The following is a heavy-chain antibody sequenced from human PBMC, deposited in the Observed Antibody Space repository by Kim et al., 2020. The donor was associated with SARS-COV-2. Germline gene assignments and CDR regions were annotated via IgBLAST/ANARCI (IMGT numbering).Heavy chain of an antibody. V-gene: IGHV3-30*18. CDR2: ISYDGSNK. J-gene: IGHJ6*02. D-gene: IGHD2-8*01. Sequence: GGSLRLSCAASGFTFSSYGMHWVRQAPGKGLEWVAVISYDGSNKYYADSVKGRFTISRDNSKNTLYLQMNSLRAEDTAVYYCAKDRVSNYYYGMDVWGQGTTDTVSS. CDR1: GFTFSSYG. CDR3: AKDRVSNYYYGMDV.